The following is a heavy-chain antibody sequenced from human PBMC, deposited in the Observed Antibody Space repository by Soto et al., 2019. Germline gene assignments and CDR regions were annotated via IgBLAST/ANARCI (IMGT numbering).Heavy chain of an antibody. CDR3: ARVWLDGDYWFDP. Sequence: ASVKVSCKASGYTFTSYDINWVRQANGQGLEWMGWMNPNSGSTGYAQKFQGRVTMTRNTSISTAYMELSSLRSADTAVYYCARVWLDGDYWFDPWGQGTLVTVSS. CDR1: GYTFTSYD. J-gene: IGHJ5*02. V-gene: IGHV1-8*01. CDR2: MNPNSGST. D-gene: IGHD4-17*01.